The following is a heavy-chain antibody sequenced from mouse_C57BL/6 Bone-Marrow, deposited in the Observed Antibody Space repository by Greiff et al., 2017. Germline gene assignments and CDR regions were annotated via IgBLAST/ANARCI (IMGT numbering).Heavy chain of an antibody. CDR3: ARLWLRRGAWFAY. J-gene: IGHJ3*01. CDR1: GFTFSSYG. CDR2: ISSGGSYT. Sequence: DVQLVESGGDLVKPGGSLKLSCAASGFTFSSYGMSWVRQTPDKRLEWVATISSGGSYTYYPDSVKGRFTISRDNAKNTLYLQMSSLKSEDTAMYYCARLWLRRGAWFAYWGQGTLVTVSA. V-gene: IGHV5-6*01. D-gene: IGHD2-2*01.